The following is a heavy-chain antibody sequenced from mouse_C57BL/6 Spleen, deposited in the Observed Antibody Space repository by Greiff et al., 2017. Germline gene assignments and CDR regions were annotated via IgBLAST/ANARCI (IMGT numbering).Heavy chain of an antibody. D-gene: IGHD1-1*01. CDR1: GYTFTGYW. J-gene: IGHJ2*01. V-gene: IGHV1-9*01. CDR2: ILPGSGST. Sequence: VQLQQSGAELMKPGASVKLSCKATGYTFTGYWIEWVKQRPGHGLEWIGEILPGSGSTNYNEKFKGKATFTADTSSNTAYMQLSSLTTEDSAIYYCARGGATTVVATEGFDYWGQGTTLTVSS. CDR3: ARGGATTVVATEGFDY.